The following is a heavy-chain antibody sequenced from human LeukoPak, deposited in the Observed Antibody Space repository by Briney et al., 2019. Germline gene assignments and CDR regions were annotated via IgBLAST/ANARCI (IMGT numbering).Heavy chain of an antibody. D-gene: IGHD6-13*01. CDR2: IVPTVKIA. CDR1: GYTFTSYG. CDR3: ARAASSWSLIDY. J-gene: IGHJ4*02. Sequence: SVKVSCKASGYTFTSYGISWVRQAPGQGLEWMGRIVPTVKIANYAQKLQGRVTITADKSTSTAYMELSSLRSEDTAVYYCARAASSWSLIDYWGQGTLVTVSS. V-gene: IGHV1-69*04.